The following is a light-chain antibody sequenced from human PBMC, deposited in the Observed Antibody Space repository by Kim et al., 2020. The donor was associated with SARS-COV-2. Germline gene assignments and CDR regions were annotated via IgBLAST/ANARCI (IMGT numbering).Light chain of an antibody. CDR1: NIGSKS. CDR3: QEWDSSSDWV. CDR2: YDS. J-gene: IGLJ3*02. V-gene: IGLV3-21*04. Sequence: SYELTQPPSVSVAPGKTARITCGGNNIGSKSVHWYQQKPGQAPVLVIYYDSDRPSGIPERLSGSNSGNTATLTISRVEAGDEADYYCQEWDSSSDWVFGG.